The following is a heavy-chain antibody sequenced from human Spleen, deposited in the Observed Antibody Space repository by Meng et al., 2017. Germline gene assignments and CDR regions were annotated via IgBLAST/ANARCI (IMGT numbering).Heavy chain of an antibody. CDR2: INHSGST. J-gene: IGHJ4*02. CDR3: ARGPTTMAHDFDY. D-gene: IGHD4-11*01. Sequence: HVWGEVRLKPSETLSLTCVVSGGSFSDYYWSWIRQPPGKGLEWIGEINHSGSTNYNPSLESRATISVDTSQNNLSLKLSSVTAADSAVYYCARGPTTMAHDFDYWGQGTLVTVSS. V-gene: IGHV4-34*01. CDR1: GGSFSDYY.